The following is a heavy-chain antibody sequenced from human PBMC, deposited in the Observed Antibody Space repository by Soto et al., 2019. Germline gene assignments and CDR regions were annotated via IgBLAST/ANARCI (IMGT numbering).Heavy chain of an antibody. CDR3: ARSIGGSSYYPPDY. Sequence: QVQLVESGGGVVQPGGSLRLSCAASGFTFSGYGMHWVRQSLGEGLEWVAILANDGSYQYYAESVKGRFTISRDNSKNTLYLQMDSLRPEDTAVYYCARSIGGSSYYPPDYWGQGTLVTVSS. V-gene: IGHV3-30*03. D-gene: IGHD2-15*01. CDR2: LANDGSYQ. J-gene: IGHJ4*02. CDR1: GFTFSGYG.